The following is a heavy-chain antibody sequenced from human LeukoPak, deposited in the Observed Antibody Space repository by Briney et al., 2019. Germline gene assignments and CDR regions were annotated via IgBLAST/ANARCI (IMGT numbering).Heavy chain of an antibody. V-gene: IGHV3-66*01. Sequence: GGSLRLSCAASGFTVSSNYMSWVRQAPGKGLEWVSVIYSGGSTYYADSVKGRFTISRDNSKNTLYLQMSSLRAEDTAVYYCARVGSLYYDFWSGYSPRGYADYWGQGTLVTVSS. CDR3: ARVGSLYYDFWSGYSPRGYADY. CDR2: IYSGGST. J-gene: IGHJ4*02. D-gene: IGHD3-3*01. CDR1: GFTVSSNY.